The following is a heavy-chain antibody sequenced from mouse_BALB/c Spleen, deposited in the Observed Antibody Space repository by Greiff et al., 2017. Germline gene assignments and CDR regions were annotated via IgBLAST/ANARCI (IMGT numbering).Heavy chain of an antibody. CDR3: ARQRGHITTAGYFDV. V-gene: IGHV5-6-2*01. D-gene: IGHD1-2*01. J-gene: IGHJ1*01. CDR2: INSNGGST. Sequence: EVQGVESGGGLVKLGGSLKLSCAASGFTFSSYYMSWVRQTPEKRLELVAAINSNGGSTYYPDTVKGRFTISRDNAKNTLYLQMSSLKSEDTALYYCARQRGHITTAGYFDVWGAGTTVTVSS. CDR1: GFTFSSYY.